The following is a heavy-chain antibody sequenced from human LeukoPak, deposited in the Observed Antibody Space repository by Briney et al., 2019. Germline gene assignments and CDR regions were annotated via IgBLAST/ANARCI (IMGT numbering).Heavy chain of an antibody. Sequence: GGSLRLSCAASGFTFSSYAMPWVRQAPGKGLEWVSYISSSGSTIYYADSVKGRFTISRDNSKNTLYLQMNSLRAEDTAVYYCAKEGATVAYYFDYWGQGTLVTVSS. CDR3: AKEGATVAYYFDY. CDR2: ISSSGSTI. D-gene: IGHD1-26*01. CDR1: GFTFSSYA. J-gene: IGHJ4*02. V-gene: IGHV3-48*01.